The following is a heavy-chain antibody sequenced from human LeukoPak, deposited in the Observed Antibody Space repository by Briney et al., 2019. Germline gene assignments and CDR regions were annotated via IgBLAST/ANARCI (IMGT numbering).Heavy chain of an antibody. CDR3: LRDRGYSTYDC. CDR1: GFTFSSYE. V-gene: IGHV3-48*03. CDR2: ISSSGSTI. J-gene: IGHJ4*02. Sequence: GGSLRLSCAASGFTFSSYEMNWVRQAPGKGLEWVSYISSSGSTIYYADSVKGRFTISRDNAKNSLYLQMNSLRAEDTAVYYCLRDRGYSTYDCWGQGTLVTVSS. D-gene: IGHD6-13*01.